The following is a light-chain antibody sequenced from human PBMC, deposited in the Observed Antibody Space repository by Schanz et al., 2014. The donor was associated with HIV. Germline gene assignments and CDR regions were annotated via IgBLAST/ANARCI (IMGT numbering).Light chain of an antibody. CDR2: EVT. Sequence: QSALTQPPSASGSPGQSVTISCTGTSSDVGDYNYVSWYQQHPGKAPKLMIYEVTKRPSGVPDRFSGSKYGNTASLTISGLQAEDEADYYCCSYTTTSTYVFGAGTKLTVL. J-gene: IGLJ1*01. CDR3: CSYTTTSTYV. V-gene: IGLV2-8*01. CDR1: SSDVGDYNY.